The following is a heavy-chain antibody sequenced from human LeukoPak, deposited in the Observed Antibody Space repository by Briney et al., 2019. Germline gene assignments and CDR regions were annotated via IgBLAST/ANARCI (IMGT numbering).Heavy chain of an antibody. V-gene: IGHV1-46*01. CDR3: ARARFGGGNWFDP. J-gene: IGHJ5*02. D-gene: IGHD3-10*01. CDR1: GYTFTSYY. Sequence: ASVTVSCKASGYTFTSYYMHWVRQAPGQGLEWMGIINPSGGSTSYAQKFQGRVTITRDTSTSTVYMELSSLRSEDTAVYYCARARFGGGNWFDPWGQGTLVTVSS. CDR2: INPSGGST.